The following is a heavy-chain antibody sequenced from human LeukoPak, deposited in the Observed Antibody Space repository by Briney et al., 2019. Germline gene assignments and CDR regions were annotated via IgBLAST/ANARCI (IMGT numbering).Heavy chain of an antibody. CDR3: ARDIYYYDSSGYYFPGGSDY. CDR1: GFKFDDYG. D-gene: IGHD3-22*01. J-gene: IGHJ4*02. V-gene: IGHV3-11*04. Sequence: GGSLRLSCVTSGFKFDDYGMSWIRQAPGKGLEWVSYISGGGSTIYYADSVKGRFTISRDNAKNSLYLQMNSLRAEDTAVYYCARDIYYYDSSGYYFPGGSDYWGQGTLVTVSS. CDR2: ISGGGSTI.